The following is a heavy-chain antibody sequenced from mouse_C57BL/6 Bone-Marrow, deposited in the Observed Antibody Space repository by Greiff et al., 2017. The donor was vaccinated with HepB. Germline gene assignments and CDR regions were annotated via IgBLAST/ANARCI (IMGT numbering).Heavy chain of an antibody. J-gene: IGHJ2*01. CDR3: ARGDSSGY. Sequence: VMLVESGAELVRPGTSVKVSCKASGYAFTNYLIEWVKQRPGQGLEWIGVINPGSGGTNYNEKFKGKATLTADKSSSTAYMQLSSLTSEDSAVYFCARGDSSGYWGQGTTLTVSS. D-gene: IGHD3-2*02. CDR2: INPGSGGT. CDR1: GYAFTNYL. V-gene: IGHV1-54*01.